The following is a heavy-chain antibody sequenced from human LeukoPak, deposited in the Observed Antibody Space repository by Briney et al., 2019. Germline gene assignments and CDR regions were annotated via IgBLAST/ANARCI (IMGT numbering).Heavy chain of an antibody. CDR2: INPNSGGT. CDR3: ARYGVVAATNNWFDP. CDR1: GYTFTGYY. D-gene: IGHD2-15*01. V-gene: IGHV1-2*02. Sequence: GASVKVSCKASGYTFTGYYMHWVRQAPGQGLEWMGWINPNSGGTNYAQKFQGRVTMTRDTSISTAYMELSRLRSDDTAVYYCARYGVVAATNNWFDPWGQGTLVTVSS. J-gene: IGHJ5*02.